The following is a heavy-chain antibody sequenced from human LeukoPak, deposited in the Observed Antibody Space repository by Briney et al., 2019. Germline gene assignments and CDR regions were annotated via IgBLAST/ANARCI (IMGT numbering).Heavy chain of an antibody. CDR3: ARGGFGFGD. D-gene: IGHD2-15*01. Sequence: PGGSLTLSCAASGFTFSNYWMTWVRRAPGKGLEWVANIRRDGSETHYVDSVKGRFTVSRDNAKNSLFLQMNSLRAEDTAVYYCARGGFGFGDWGQGTLVTVSS. V-gene: IGHV3-7*01. CDR1: GFTFSNYW. CDR2: IRRDGSET. J-gene: IGHJ4*02.